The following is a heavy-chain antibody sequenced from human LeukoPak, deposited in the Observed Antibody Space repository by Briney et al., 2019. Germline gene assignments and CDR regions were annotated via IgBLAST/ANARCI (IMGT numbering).Heavy chain of an antibody. CDR3: ARVAYYDFWSVYFGYMDV. J-gene: IGHJ6*03. D-gene: IGHD3-3*01. CDR2: IKQDGSEK. Sequence: PGGSLRLSCAASGFTFSSYWMSWVRQAPGKGLEWVANIKQDGSEKYYVDSVKGRFTISRDNAKNSLYLQMNSLRAEDTAVYYCARVAYYDFWSVYFGYMDVWGKGTTVTVSS. CDR1: GFTFSSYW. V-gene: IGHV3-7*04.